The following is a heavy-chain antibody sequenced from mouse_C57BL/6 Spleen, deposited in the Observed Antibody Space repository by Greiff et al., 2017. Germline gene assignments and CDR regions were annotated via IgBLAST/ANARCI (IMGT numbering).Heavy chain of an antibody. CDR1: GFTFTDYY. Sequence: VQLKESGGGLVQPGGSLSLSCAASGFTFTDYYMSWVRQPPGKALEWLGFIRNKANGYTTEYSASVKGRFTISRDNSQSFLYLQMHARSAEDSATYDCARCDGRRWYFDGWGTGTTVTVSS. V-gene: IGHV7-3*01. D-gene: IGHD1-2*01. CDR2: IRNKANGYTT. J-gene: IGHJ1*03. CDR3: ARCDGRRWYFDG.